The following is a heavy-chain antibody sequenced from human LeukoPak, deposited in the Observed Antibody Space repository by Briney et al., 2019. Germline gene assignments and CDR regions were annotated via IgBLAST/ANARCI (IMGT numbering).Heavy chain of an antibody. CDR2: INSDGSSA. J-gene: IGHJ4*02. CDR3: ARGERWLQFDY. V-gene: IGHV3-74*01. Sequence: PGGSLRLSCAASGFTFSYYWMHWVRQAPGKGLVWVSHINSDGSSASYADSVKGRFTISRDNAKNSLYLQMNSLRDEDTAVYYCARGERWLQFDYWGQGTLVTVSS. CDR1: GFTFSYYW. D-gene: IGHD5-24*01.